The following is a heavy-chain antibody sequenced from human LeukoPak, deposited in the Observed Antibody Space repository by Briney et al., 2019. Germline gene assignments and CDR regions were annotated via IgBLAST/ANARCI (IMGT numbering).Heavy chain of an antibody. CDR2: IIPIFGTA. CDR3: ARGPRGGSGSYYNPYYYYYYMDV. V-gene: IGHV1-69*13. CDR1: GGTFSSYA. Sequence: ASVKVSCKASGGTFSSYAISWVRQAPGQGLEWMGGIIPIFGTANYAQKFQGRVTITADESTSTAYMELSSLRSEDTAVYYCARGPRGGSGSYYNPYYYYYYMDVWGKGTTVTISS. D-gene: IGHD3-10*01. J-gene: IGHJ6*03.